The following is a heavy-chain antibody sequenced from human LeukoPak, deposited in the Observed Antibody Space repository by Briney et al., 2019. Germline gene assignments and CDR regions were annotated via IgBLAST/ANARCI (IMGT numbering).Heavy chain of an antibody. CDR2: INHSGST. D-gene: IGHD3-16*01. V-gene: IGHV4-34*01. J-gene: IGHJ5*02. CDR1: GGSFSGYY. CDR3: ARHWGT. Sequence: SETLSLTCAVYGGSFSGYYWSWIRQPPGKGLEWIGEINHSGSTNYNPSLKSRVTISVDTSKNQFSLKLSSVTAADTAVYYCARHWGTWGQGTLVTVSS.